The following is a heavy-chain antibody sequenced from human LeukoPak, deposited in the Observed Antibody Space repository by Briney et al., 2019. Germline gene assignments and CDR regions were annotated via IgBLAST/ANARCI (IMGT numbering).Heavy chain of an antibody. CDR2: VSFDGSNK. D-gene: IGHD5-18*01. J-gene: IGHJ4*02. Sequence: GGSLRLSCAASGFTFSAYAMNWVRQAPGKGLEWVAIVSFDGSNKYYADSVKGRFTISRDDSKNTLYLQMNSLRVEDTAVYYCAKDGDSGYNYGHDGFDYWGQGTLVTVSS. CDR3: AKDGDSGYNYGHDGFDY. V-gene: IGHV3-30*18. CDR1: GFTFSAYA.